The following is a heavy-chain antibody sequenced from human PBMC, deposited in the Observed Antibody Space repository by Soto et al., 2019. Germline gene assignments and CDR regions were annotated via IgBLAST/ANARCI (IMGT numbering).Heavy chain of an antibody. CDR3: VKDGSSGWPYYYGLDV. CDR2: ISSSDNII. Sequence: QVQLVESGGGLVKHGGSLRLSCAASGFTFSDYYMSWIRQAPGKGLEWVSYISSSDNIIYYADSVKGRFTISRDNSKNTLYLQMSSLRAEDTAVYYCVKDGSSGWPYYYGLDVWGQGTTVTVSS. CDR1: GFTFSDYY. J-gene: IGHJ6*02. D-gene: IGHD6-19*01. V-gene: IGHV3-11*04.